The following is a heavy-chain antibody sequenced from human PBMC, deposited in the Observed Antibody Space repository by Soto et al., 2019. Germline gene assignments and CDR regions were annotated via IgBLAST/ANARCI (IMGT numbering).Heavy chain of an antibody. CDR2: ISGRGGST. CDR3: AKDYLVTIGGRYHFFDY. D-gene: IGHD1-26*01. V-gene: IGHV3-23*01. J-gene: IGHJ4*02. Sequence: LPCSASRSSHSSHAMGGVRQGKGKGLEWVSAISGRGGSTYDADCVKGRLTSSRDNSKITLYLQMKSLRAEYTAVYYCAKDYLVTIGGRYHFFDYWGQGTLVTVYS. CDR1: RSSHSSHA.